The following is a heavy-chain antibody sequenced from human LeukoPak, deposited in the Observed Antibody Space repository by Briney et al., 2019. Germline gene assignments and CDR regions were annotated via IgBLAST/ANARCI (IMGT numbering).Heavy chain of an antibody. CDR3: AREAGAQWELLDWVTDY. Sequence: ASVKVSCKSSGYTFTSYGISWVRQAPGPGLEWMGWISAYNGNTNYEQKLQGRVTMTTDTSTSTAYMELRSLRTDDTAVYYCAREAGAQWELLDWVTDYGGQGPLVAVS. CDR1: GYTFTSYG. CDR2: ISAYNGNT. J-gene: IGHJ4*02. D-gene: IGHD1-26*01. V-gene: IGHV1-18*01.